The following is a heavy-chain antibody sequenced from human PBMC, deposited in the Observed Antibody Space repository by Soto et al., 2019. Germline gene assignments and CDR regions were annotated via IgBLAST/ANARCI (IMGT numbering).Heavy chain of an antibody. CDR1: GFTFSSYA. D-gene: IGHD3-22*01. J-gene: IGHJ5*02. CDR3: AKGITMLVVVIKT. V-gene: IGHV3-23*01. CDR2: ISGSGGST. Sequence: ESGGGLVQPGGSLRLSCAASGFTFSSYAMTWVRQAPGTGLEWVSVISGSGGSTYYADSVKGRFTISRDNSKNMFYLEMNSLRAEDTAAYYCAKGITMLVVVIKTWGQGTLVSVSS.